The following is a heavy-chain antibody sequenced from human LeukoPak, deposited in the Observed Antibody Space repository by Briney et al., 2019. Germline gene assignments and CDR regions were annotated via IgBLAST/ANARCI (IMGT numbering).Heavy chain of an antibody. Sequence: SETLSLTCAVYGGSFSGYYWSWIRQPPGKGLEWIEEINHSGSTNYNPSLKSRVTISVDTSKNQFSLKLSSVTAADTAIYYCARPLHCGSTTCYDWFDPWGQGTLVTVSS. J-gene: IGHJ5*02. CDR3: ARPLHCGSTTCYDWFDP. CDR1: GGSFSGYY. CDR2: INHSGST. D-gene: IGHD2-2*01. V-gene: IGHV4-34*01.